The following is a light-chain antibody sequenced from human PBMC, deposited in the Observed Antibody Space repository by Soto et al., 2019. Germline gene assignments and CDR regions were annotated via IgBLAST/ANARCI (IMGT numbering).Light chain of an antibody. CDR2: GNN. CDR3: QSYDSSLSGAV. J-gene: IGLJ2*01. V-gene: IGLV1-40*01. CDR1: SSNIGAGYD. Sequence: QSALTQPPSVSGAPGQRVTISCTGSSSNIGAGYDVHWYQQLPGTAPKLLIYGNNNRPSGVPDRFSGSKSGTSASLAITGLQVEDEADYYCQSYDSSLSGAVFGGGTQLTVL.